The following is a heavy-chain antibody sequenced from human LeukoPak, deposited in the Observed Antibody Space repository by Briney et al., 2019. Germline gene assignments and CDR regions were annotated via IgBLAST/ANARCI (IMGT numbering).Heavy chain of an antibody. CDR3: ARSPGEVVNPEYAFDI. CDR1: GFTFSSYA. D-gene: IGHD3-10*01. Sequence: GGSLRLSCAASGFTFSSYAMHWVRRAPGKGLEYGSAICSNGGSTYYANSVKGRFTISRDNSKNTLYLQMGSLRAEDMAVYYCARSPGEVVNPEYAFDIWGQGTMVTVSS. CDR2: ICSNGGST. J-gene: IGHJ3*02. V-gene: IGHV3-64*01.